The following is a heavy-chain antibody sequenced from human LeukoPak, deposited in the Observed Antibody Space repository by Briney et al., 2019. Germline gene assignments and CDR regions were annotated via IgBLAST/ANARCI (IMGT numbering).Heavy chain of an antibody. Sequence: PGGSLRLSCAASGFTFSSNYMSWVRQAPGKGLEWVSVIYSGGSTHYADSVTGRFTISRDNSKNTLYLQMNSLRAEDTAVYYCARAGTSVGTTTWAFDYWGQGTLVTVSS. CDR2: IYSGGST. D-gene: IGHD1-26*01. CDR3: ARAGTSVGTTTWAFDY. CDR1: GFTFSSNY. V-gene: IGHV3-53*01. J-gene: IGHJ4*02.